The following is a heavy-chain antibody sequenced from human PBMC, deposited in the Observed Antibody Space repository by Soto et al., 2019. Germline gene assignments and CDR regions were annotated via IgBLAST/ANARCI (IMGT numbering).Heavy chain of an antibody. CDR3: ARDPDSGSYPLYFDY. CDR2: ISYDGSNK. J-gene: IGHJ4*02. D-gene: IGHD1-26*01. V-gene: IGHV3-30-3*01. Sequence: GGSLRLSCAASGFTFSSYAMHWVRQAPGKGLEWVAVISYDGSNKYYADSVKGRFTISRNNSKNTLYLQMNSLRAEDTAVYYCARDPDSGSYPLYFDYWGQGALVTVSS. CDR1: GFTFSSYA.